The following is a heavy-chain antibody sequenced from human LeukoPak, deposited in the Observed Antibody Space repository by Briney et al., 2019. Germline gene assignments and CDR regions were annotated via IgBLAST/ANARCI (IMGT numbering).Heavy chain of an antibody. CDR2: ISGSGGST. D-gene: IGHD3-22*01. CDR3: AKVVDYYDSRVFDY. CDR1: GFTFSSYW. J-gene: IGHJ4*02. Sequence: GGSLRLSCAASGFTFSSYWMHWVRQAPGKGLEWVSAISGSGGSTYYADSVKGRFTISRDNSKNTLYLQMNSLRAEDTAVYYCAKVVDYYDSRVFDYWGQGTLVTVSS. V-gene: IGHV3-23*01.